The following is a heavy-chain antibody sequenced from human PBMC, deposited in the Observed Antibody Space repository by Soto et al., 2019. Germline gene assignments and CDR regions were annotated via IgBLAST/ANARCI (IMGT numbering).Heavy chain of an antibody. CDR3: ARFYTYYDILTGYYNEDYYYYGMDV. CDR1: AVTFTSYF. D-gene: IGHD3-9*01. CDR2: INPNSGGT. Sequence: ASVKVSCKAPAVTFTSYFMHWVRQAPGQGLEWMGWINPNSGGTNYAQKFQGWVTMTRDTSISTAYMELSRLRSDDTAVYYCARFYTYYDILTGYYNEDYYYYGMDVWGQGTTVTVSS. V-gene: IGHV1-2*04. J-gene: IGHJ6*02.